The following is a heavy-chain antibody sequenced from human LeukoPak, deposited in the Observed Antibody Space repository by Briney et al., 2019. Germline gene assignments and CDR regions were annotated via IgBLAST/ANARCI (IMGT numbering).Heavy chain of an antibody. J-gene: IGHJ4*02. CDR1: GFTFSSYA. Sequence: GGSLRLSCAASGFTFSSYAMHWVRQAPGKGLEWVAVISYDGSNKYYADSVKGRFTISRDNSKNTLYLQMDGLRAEDTAVYYCAKDRQRFGELLPFDYWGQGTLVTVSS. D-gene: IGHD3-10*01. CDR3: AKDRQRFGELLPFDY. V-gene: IGHV3-30*04. CDR2: ISYDGSNK.